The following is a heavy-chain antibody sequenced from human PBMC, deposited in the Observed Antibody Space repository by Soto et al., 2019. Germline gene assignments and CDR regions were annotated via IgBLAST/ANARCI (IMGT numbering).Heavy chain of an antibody. CDR1: GGSISSSSYY. CDR2: IYYSGST. V-gene: IGHV4-39*01. CDR3: ARTHSTPYYYDSSGYPGY. D-gene: IGHD3-22*01. Sequence: LETLSLTCTVSGGSISSSSYYWGWIRQPPGKGLEWIGSIYYSGSTYYNPSLKSRVTISVDTSKNQFSLKLSSVTAADTAVYYCARTHSTPYYYDSSGYPGYWGQGTLLTVSS. J-gene: IGHJ4*02.